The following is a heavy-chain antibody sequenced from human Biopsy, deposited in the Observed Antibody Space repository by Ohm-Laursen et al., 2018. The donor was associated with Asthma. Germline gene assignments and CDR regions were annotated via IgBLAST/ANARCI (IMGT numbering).Heavy chain of an antibody. D-gene: IGHD6-13*01. CDR1: GGSFSSNY. Sequence: TLSLTCEVYGGSFSSNYWSWIRQTPGKGLEWLGDTHHSGYTNYNPSLSSRLTLSVDTSKNQFSLKLTSVTAADTALYYCVRGSSSWHNGPFYYYYGLDVWGQGTPVTVSS. V-gene: IGHV4-34*01. J-gene: IGHJ6*02. CDR3: VRGSSSWHNGPFYYYYGLDV. CDR2: THHSGYT.